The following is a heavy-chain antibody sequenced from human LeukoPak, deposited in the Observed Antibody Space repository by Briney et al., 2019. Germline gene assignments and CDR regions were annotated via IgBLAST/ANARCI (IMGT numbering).Heavy chain of an antibody. D-gene: IGHD3-3*01. V-gene: IGHV3-21*01. CDR3: ARGRGEAIDDFWSSYKYYGMDV. J-gene: IGHJ6*02. Sequence: GGSLRLSCAASGFTFSSYSMNWVRQAPGKGLEWVSSISSNSSYIYYADSVKGRFTISRDNAKNSLYLQMNSLRAEDTAVYYCARGRGEAIDDFWSSYKYYGMDVWGQGTTVTVSS. CDR2: ISSNSSYI. CDR1: GFTFSSYS.